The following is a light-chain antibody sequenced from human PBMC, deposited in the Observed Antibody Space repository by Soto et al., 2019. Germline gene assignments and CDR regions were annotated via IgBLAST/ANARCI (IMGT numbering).Light chain of an antibody. CDR2: EVK. CDR3: SSFTTSTTLDV. V-gene: IGLV2-14*01. CDR1: SGDVGASDY. Sequence: QSALTQPASVSGSPGPSITVSCTATSGDVGASDYVSWYQHHPGKAPKAIIYEVKDPPSGVSSRFSGSKSANTASLTISGLQAEDEADYYRSSFTTSTTLDVFGTGTKVTVL. J-gene: IGLJ1*01.